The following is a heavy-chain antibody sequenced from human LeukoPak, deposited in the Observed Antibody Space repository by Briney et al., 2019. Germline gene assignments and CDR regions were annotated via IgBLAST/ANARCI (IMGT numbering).Heavy chain of an antibody. V-gene: IGHV3-23*01. D-gene: IGHD3-10*01. Sequence: GGSLRLSCAASGFTFSSYTMSWVRQAPEKGLEWVSTITTSDGNTYYADSVKGRFTVSRDNSKNTLFLQMNSLRDEDTAVYYCARGSFGVFDYWGQGILVTVSS. J-gene: IGHJ4*02. CDR3: ARGSFGVFDY. CDR2: ITTSDGNT. CDR1: GFTFSSYT.